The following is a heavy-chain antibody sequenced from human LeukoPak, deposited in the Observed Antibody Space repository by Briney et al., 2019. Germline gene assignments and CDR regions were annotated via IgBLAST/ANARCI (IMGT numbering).Heavy chain of an antibody. CDR2: ISAYNGNT. CDR3: ARDSRGLIMHY. Sequence: ASVKVSCKTSGYTFTSYDISWVRQAPGQGLAWMGWISAYNGNTNYAQKLQGRVTMTTDTSTSTAYMGLRSLRFDDTAVYYCARDSRGLIMHYWGQGTLVTVSS. V-gene: IGHV1-18*01. CDR1: GYTFTSYD. J-gene: IGHJ4*02. D-gene: IGHD3-10*01.